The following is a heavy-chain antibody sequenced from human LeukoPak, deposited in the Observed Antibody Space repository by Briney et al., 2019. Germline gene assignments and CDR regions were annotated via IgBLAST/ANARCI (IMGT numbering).Heavy chain of an antibody. CDR3: AKSLYCSSTSCQYPFDY. CDR2: ISGSGDIT. J-gene: IGHJ4*02. Sequence: GGSLRLSCAASGFTFSSSAMSWVRQAPGKGLEWVSDISGSGDITYYTDSVKGRFTISRDNSKNTLYLQMSSLRAEDTAVYYCAKSLYCSSTSCQYPFDYWGQGTLVTVSS. D-gene: IGHD2-2*01. CDR1: GFTFSSSA. V-gene: IGHV3-23*01.